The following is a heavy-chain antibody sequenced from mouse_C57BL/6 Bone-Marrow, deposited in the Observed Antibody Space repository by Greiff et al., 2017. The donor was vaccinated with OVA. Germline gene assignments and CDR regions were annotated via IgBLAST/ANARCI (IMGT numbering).Heavy chain of an antibody. Sequence: VQLQQSGAELVKPGASVKVSCKASGYTFTSYWMHWVKQRPGQGLEWIGRIHPSDSDTNYNQKFKGKATLTVDQSSSTAYMQLSSLTSEDSAVYYCAISTMIRKAWCAYWGQGTLVTVSA. CDR2: IHPSDSDT. V-gene: IGHV1-74*01. J-gene: IGHJ3*01. D-gene: IGHD2-4*01. CDR3: AISTMIRKAWCAY. CDR1: GYTFTSYW.